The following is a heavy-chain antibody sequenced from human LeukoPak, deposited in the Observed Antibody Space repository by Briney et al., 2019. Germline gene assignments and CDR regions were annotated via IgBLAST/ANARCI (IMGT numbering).Heavy chain of an antibody. Sequence: SGGSLRLSCAASGFTFSSYAMSWVRQAPGKGLEWVSAISGSGGSTYYADSVKGRFTISRDNSKNTLYLQMNSLRAEDTAVYYCAKSTRIRDVEYYYYYYMDVWGKGTTVTVSS. J-gene: IGHJ6*03. D-gene: IGHD3-10*01. CDR2: ISGSGGST. CDR3: AKSTRIRDVEYYYYYYMDV. CDR1: GFTFSSYA. V-gene: IGHV3-23*01.